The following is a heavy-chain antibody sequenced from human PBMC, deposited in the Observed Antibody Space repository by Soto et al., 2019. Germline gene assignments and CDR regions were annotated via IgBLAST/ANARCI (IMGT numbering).Heavy chain of an antibody. V-gene: IGHV4-31*03. D-gene: IGHD5-12*01. CDR2: IYYSGST. CDR3: ARDFGDGYNNYYYYYGMDV. CDR1: GGSISSGGYY. J-gene: IGHJ6*02. Sequence: SETLSLTCTVSGGSISSGGYYWSWIRQHPGKGLEWIGYIYYSGSTYYNPSLKSRVTISVDTSKNQFSLKLSSVTAADTAVYYCARDFGDGYNNYYYYYGMDVWGQGTTVTSP.